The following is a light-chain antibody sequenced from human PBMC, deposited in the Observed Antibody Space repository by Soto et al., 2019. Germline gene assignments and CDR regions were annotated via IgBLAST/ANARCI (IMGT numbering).Light chain of an antibody. J-gene: IGKJ1*01. CDR3: QQSYSTPWT. Sequence: DIPMTQSPSSLSASVGDRVTITCRASQSVSHYLTWYQQQPGKVPKLLIYAASSLHSGVPSRFSGSGSGTDFTLTISSLQPEDFATYYCQQSYSTPWTFGQGTKVDIK. CDR1: QSVSHY. V-gene: IGKV1-39*01. CDR2: AAS.